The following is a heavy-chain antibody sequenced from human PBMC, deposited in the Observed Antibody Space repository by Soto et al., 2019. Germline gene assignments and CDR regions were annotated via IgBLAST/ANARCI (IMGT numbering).Heavy chain of an antibody. J-gene: IGHJ3*02. Sequence: ASVKVAFKASGYTFTGYYMHWVLQTPGQVLEWMGWINPNSGGTNYAQKFQGWVTMTRDTSISTAYMELSRLRSDDTAVYYCARGYVVVVAATVFGAFDIWGQGTMVTVSS. CDR3: ARGYVVVVAATVFGAFDI. V-gene: IGHV1-2*04. D-gene: IGHD2-15*01. CDR1: GYTFTGYY. CDR2: INPNSGGT.